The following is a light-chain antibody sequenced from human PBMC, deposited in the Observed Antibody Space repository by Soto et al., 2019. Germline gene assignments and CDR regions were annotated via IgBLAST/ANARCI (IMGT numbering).Light chain of an antibody. J-gene: IGKJ4*01. V-gene: IGKV1-8*01. CDR2: AAS. CDR3: QQYYSYPRT. CDR1: QGISSY. Sequence: AIRMTQSPSSLSASTGDRVTITCRASQGISSYLAWYQQKPGKAPKLLIYAASTLQSGVPSRFSGSGSGTDFTLTICCLQSEDFATYYCQQYYSYPRTVGGGTKVDIK.